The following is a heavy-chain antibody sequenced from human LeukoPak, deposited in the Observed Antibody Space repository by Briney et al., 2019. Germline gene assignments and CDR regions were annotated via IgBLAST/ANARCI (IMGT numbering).Heavy chain of an antibody. CDR3: ARESGGTSYHFDY. J-gene: IGHJ4*02. D-gene: IGHD2-15*01. CDR1: GFTFSSYS. CDR2: ISTSSSTR. Sequence: GGSLRLSCAASGFTFSSYSMNWVRQAPGKGLEWVSYISTSSSTRYYADSVKGRFTISRGNAKNSLYLQMNSLRDEDTAVYFCARESGGTSYHFDYWAKGTLATASS. V-gene: IGHV3-48*02.